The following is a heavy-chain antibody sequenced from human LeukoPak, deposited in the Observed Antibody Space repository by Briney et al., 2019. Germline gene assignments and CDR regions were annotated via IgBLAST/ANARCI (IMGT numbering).Heavy chain of an antibody. CDR1: GGTFTSYA. CDR2: IIPISGTT. J-gene: IGHJ5*02. CDR3: ARKLRLGGNWFDP. Sequence: SVKVSCKTSGGTFTSYAITWVRQAPGQGLEWMVKIIPISGTTNYAQKFQGRVTFTADESTSTAYMELSSLRSEDTALYYCARKLRLGGNWFDPWGQGTLVTVSS. D-gene: IGHD1-26*01. V-gene: IGHV1-69*13.